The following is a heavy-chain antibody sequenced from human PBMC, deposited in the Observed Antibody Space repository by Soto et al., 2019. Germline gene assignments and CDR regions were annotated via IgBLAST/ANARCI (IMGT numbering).Heavy chain of an antibody. D-gene: IGHD2-8*01. CDR3: ARGDSTDCSNGVCSFFYNHDMDV. V-gene: IGHV1-2*04. J-gene: IGHJ6*02. Sequence: ASVKVSCKASGYSFTDYHIHWVRQAPGQGLEWLGRINPKSGGTSTAQKFQGWVTMTTDPSLSTASMGLTRLTTDDTAIYYCARGDSTDCSNGVCSFFYNHDMDVWGQGTTVTVSS. CDR2: INPKSGGT. CDR1: GYSFTDYH.